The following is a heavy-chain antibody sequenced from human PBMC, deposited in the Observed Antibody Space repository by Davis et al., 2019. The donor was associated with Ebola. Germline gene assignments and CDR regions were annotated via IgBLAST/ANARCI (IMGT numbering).Heavy chain of an antibody. CDR2: INPYNGGT. Sequence: AASVKVSCKASGYTFTGYYMQWVRRAPGQGLEWMGRINPYNGGTNYAQKLQGRVTMTTDTSTSTAYMELRSLRSDDAAVYYCAREDHSTYLVWGQGILVTVSS. CDR1: GYTFTGYY. CDR3: AREDHSTYLV. D-gene: IGHD4-11*01. V-gene: IGHV1-2*06. J-gene: IGHJ4*02.